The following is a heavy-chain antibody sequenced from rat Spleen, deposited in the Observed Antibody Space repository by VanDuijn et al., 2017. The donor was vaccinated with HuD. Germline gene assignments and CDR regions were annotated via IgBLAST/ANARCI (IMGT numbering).Heavy chain of an antibody. V-gene: IGHV5-29*01. CDR3: ATPTPGIPFAY. J-gene: IGHJ3*01. CDR1: GFTLSYYG. Sequence: EVQLVESGGGLVQPGRSLKLSCAASGFTLSYYGMAWVRQAPTKGLEWVATISHDGSSTYYRDSVKGRFTISRDNAKSILYLQMDSLRSEDTATYYCATPTPGIPFAYWGQGTLVTVSS. D-gene: IGHD1-4*01. CDR2: ISHDGSST.